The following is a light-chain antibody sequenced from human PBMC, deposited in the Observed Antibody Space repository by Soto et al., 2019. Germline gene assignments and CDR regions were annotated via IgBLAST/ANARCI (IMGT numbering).Light chain of an antibody. CDR2: GDS. V-gene: IGLV1-40*01. J-gene: IGLJ2*01. CDR1: SSNIGAGYD. Sequence: QSVLTQPPSVSGAPGQSVTISCTGRSSNIGAGYDVHWYQQLPGTAPKLLIYGDSHRPSGVPDRFSGSKSGTSASLAITGLQAEDEADYYCQSYDSSLSVVVFGGGTKVTVL. CDR3: QSYDSSLSVVV.